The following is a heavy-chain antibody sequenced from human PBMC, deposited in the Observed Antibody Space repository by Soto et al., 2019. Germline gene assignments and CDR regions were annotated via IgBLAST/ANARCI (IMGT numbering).Heavy chain of an antibody. D-gene: IGHD2-8*02. Sequence: SETLSLTCTVSGASIAGSSYWSWIRQPAGKGLEWIGRFSLSGTTNYNPSLRSRVTMSADVSKNQFSLRLTSVTAADTALYYCARGMTPPGAPAWYYFDSWGQGTLVTVSS. CDR1: GASIAGSSY. CDR2: FSLSGTT. J-gene: IGHJ4*02. CDR3: ARGMTPPGAPAWYYFDS. V-gene: IGHV4-4*07.